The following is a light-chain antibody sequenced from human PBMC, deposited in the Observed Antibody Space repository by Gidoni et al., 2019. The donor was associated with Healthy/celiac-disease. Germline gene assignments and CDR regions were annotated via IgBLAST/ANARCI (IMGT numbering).Light chain of an antibody. CDR2: GAS. J-gene: IGKJ1*01. CDR1: QSVSSN. CDR3: QQYNNWPPWT. Sequence: ASQSVSSNLAWYQQKPGQAPRLLIYGASTRATGIPARFSGSGSGTEFTLTISSLQSEDFAVYYCQQYNNWPPWTFGQXTKVEIK. V-gene: IGKV3-15*01.